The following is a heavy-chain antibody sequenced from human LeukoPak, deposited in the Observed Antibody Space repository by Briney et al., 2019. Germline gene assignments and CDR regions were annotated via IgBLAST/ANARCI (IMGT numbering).Heavy chain of an antibody. D-gene: IGHD3-16*02. CDR2: INHSGST. CDR3: ARVLHLGELSLYYFDY. J-gene: IGHJ4*02. Sequence: SETLSLTCAVYGGSFSGYYWSWIRQPPGKGLEWIGEINHSGSTNYNPSLKSRVTISVDTSKNQLSLKLSSVTAADTAVYYCARVLHLGELSLYYFDYWGQGTLVTVSS. V-gene: IGHV4-34*01. CDR1: GGSFSGYY.